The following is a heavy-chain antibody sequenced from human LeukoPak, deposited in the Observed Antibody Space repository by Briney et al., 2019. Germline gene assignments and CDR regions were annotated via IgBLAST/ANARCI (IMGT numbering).Heavy chain of an antibody. CDR3: ARDSSSWYV. V-gene: IGHV4-39*07. J-gene: IGHJ4*02. D-gene: IGHD6-13*01. CDR1: GGSISSSSYY. CDR2: IYYSGST. Sequence: SETLSRTCTVSGGSISSSSYYWGWIRQPPGKGLEWIGSIYYSGSTYYNPSLKSRVTISVDTSKNQFSLKLSSVTAADTAVYYCARDSSSWYVWGQGTLVTVSS.